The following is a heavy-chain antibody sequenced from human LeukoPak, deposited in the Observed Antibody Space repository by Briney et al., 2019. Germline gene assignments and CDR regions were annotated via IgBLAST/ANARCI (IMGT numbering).Heavy chain of an antibody. D-gene: IGHD3-10*01. CDR1: GGSISSYY. CDR3: ARVYYYGSGSYVDY. J-gene: IGHJ4*02. V-gene: IGHV4-59*01. Sequence: SETLSLTCTVSGGSISSYYWSWIRQPPGKGREWIGYIYYSGSTNYNPSLKSRVTISVDTSKNQFSLKLSSVTAADTAVYYCARVYYYGSGSYVDYWGQGTLVTVSS. CDR2: IYYSGST.